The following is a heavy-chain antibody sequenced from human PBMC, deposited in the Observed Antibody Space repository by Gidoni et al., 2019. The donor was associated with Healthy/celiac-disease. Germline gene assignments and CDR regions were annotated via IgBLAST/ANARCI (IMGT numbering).Heavy chain of an antibody. D-gene: IGHD2-2*01. CDR1: GGSFSVYY. J-gene: IGHJ6*02. CDR3: ARDDIVVVPAAAGYYYYYGMDV. CDR2: INHSGSP. V-gene: IGHV4-34*01. Sequence: QVQLQQCGAGLLKPSETLSLTCAVYGGSFSVYYWSWIRQPPGKGLEWIGEINHSGSPNYNPSLKSRVTISVDTSKNQFSLKLSSVTAADTAVYYCARDDIVVVPAAAGYYYYYGMDVWGQGTTVTVSS.